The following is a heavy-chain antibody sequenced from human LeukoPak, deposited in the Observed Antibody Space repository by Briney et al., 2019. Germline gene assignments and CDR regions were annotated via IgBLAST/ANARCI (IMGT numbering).Heavy chain of an antibody. Sequence: QPGGSVRLSCAASGFTFDDYAMHWVRQAPGKGLEWVSGISWNSGSIGYADSVKGRFTISRDNAKNSLYLQTNSLRVEDTALYYCAKWPFRHYTQGGSIDYWGQGTLVTVSS. D-gene: IGHD4-11*01. CDR1: GFTFDDYA. CDR3: AKWPFRHYTQGGSIDY. J-gene: IGHJ4*02. CDR2: ISWNSGSI. V-gene: IGHV3-9*01.